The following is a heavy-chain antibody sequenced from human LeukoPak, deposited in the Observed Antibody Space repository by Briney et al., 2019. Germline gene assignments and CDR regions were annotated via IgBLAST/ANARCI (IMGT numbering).Heavy chain of an antibody. CDR3: SRERHDDYAYDY. CDR2: IRHAVHGGTP. CDR1: GFTLGDYG. V-gene: IGHV3-49*04. D-gene: IGHD3-16*01. J-gene: IGHJ4*02. Sequence: GGSLRLSCTASGFTLGDYGMNWVRQAPGKGLEWVGFIRHAVHGGTPEYAASVRGRFSISRDGSKDIVYLQMNNLNTEDTGVYYCSRERHDDYAYDYWGQGTLVTVSS.